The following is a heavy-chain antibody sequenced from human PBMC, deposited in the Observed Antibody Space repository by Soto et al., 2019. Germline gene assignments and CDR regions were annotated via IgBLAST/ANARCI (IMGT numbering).Heavy chain of an antibody. V-gene: IGHV3-21*01. CDR1: GFTFSSFE. CDR2: ISSSSSYI. Sequence: GGSLRLSCTASGFTFSSFEMSWVRQAPGRGLEWVSSISSSSSYIYYADSVKGRFTISRDNAKNSLYLQMNSLRAEDTAVYYCARDIAAAGPDYWGQGTLVTVSS. CDR3: ARDIAAAGPDY. D-gene: IGHD6-13*01. J-gene: IGHJ4*02.